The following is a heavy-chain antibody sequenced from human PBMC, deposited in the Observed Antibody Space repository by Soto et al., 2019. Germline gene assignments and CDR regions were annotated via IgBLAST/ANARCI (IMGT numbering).Heavy chain of an antibody. CDR3: AGGSVAKGTLSFDY. D-gene: IGHD5-12*01. CDR1: GGSISSYY. CDR2: IYYSGST. V-gene: IGHV4-59*01. Sequence: TSETPSITCTFSGGSISSYYWSWIRQPPGKGLEWIGYIYYSGSTNYNPSLKSRVTISVDTSKNQFSLKLSSVTAADTAVYYCAGGSVAKGTLSFDYWGQGTLVTVSS. J-gene: IGHJ4*02.